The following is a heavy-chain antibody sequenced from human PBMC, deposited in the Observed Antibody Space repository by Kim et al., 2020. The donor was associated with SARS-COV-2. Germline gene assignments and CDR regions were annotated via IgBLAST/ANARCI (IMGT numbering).Heavy chain of an antibody. CDR3: AREWAVAADGLGSDGYFDY. Sequence: GGSLRLSCAASGFTFSSYSMNWVRQAPGKGLEWVSSISSSSSYIYYADSVKGRFTISRDNAKNSLYLQMNSLRAEDTAVYYCAREWAVAADGLGSDGYFDYWGQGTLATVSS. CDR2: ISSSSSYI. V-gene: IGHV3-21*01. D-gene: IGHD6-13*01. CDR1: GFTFSSYS. J-gene: IGHJ4*02.